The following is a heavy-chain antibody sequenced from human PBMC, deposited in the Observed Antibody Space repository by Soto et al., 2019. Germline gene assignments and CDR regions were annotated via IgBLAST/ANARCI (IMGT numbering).Heavy chain of an antibody. V-gene: IGHV2-5*02. CDR3: KHAYGGRSLY. CDR1: GFSLTTDRVG. CDR2: IYWDDSK. Sequence: QITLKESGPTLVKPTQTLTLTCTFSGFSLTTDRVGVGWIRQPPGEALEWLAVIYWDDSKTYRPSLESRLTIIKDTSKNQVALTVTNMDSLDTATYYCKHAYGGRSLYWGQGTLVTVSS. D-gene: IGHD1-26*01. J-gene: IGHJ1*01.